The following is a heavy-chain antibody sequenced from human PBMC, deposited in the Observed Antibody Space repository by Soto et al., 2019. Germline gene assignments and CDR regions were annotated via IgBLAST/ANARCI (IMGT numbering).Heavy chain of an antibody. J-gene: IGHJ6*02. CDR1: EYSFANYW. CDR2: IYPGDSDT. V-gene: IGHV5-51*01. Sequence: PGESLKISCQGSEYSFANYWIGWVRRMPWKGLEWMGMIYPGDSDTKYNPSFQGQVTISADKSISTAYLQWSSLKASDTAMYYCARHRLCTSDSCQHMDIWGQGTTVTVYS. CDR3: ARHRLCTSDSCQHMDI. D-gene: IGHD2-8*02.